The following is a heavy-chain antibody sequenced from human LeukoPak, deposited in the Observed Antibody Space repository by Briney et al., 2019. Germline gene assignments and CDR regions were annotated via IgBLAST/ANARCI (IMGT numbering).Heavy chain of an antibody. CDR2: ISAYNGNT. CDR3: ASADRYYYGSGMSSAFDI. CDR1: GYTFTSYG. D-gene: IGHD3-10*01. V-gene: IGHV1-18*01. J-gene: IGHJ3*02. Sequence: AASVKVSCKASGYTFTSYGISWVRQAPGQGLEWMGWISAYNGNTNYAQKLQGRVTMTTDTSTSTAYMELRSLRSDDTAVYYCASADRYYYGSGMSSAFDIWGQGTMATVSS.